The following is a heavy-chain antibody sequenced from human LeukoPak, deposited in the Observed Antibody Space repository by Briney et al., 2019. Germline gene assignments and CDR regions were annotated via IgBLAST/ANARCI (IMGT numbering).Heavy chain of an antibody. V-gene: IGHV1-69*13. CDR1: GDTFSKYG. D-gene: IGHD6-13*01. J-gene: IGHJ3*02. CDR2: IMPMYGVR. CDR3: ARAKIAAAGTLSASDI. Sequence: ASVKVSCKASGDTFSKYGIRWIRQAPGQGPEWMGGIMPMYGVRYYATEFQGRVAMTADESTSIVYMELSSPISEDTAVYYCARAKIAAAGTLSASDIWGQGTMVTVSS.